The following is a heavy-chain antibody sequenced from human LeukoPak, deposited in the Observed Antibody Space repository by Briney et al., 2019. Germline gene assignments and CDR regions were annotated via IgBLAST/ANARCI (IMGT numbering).Heavy chain of an antibody. D-gene: IGHD3-22*01. CDR1: GFTFSSYE. J-gene: IGHJ4*02. Sequence: GGSLRLSCAASGFTFSSYEMNWVRQAPGKGLEWVSYISSSGSTIYYADSVKGRFTISRDNAKNSLYLQMNSLRAEDTAVYYCAKDQEGYYDSSGPDYWGQGTLVTVSS. CDR2: ISSSGSTI. CDR3: AKDQEGYYDSSGPDY. V-gene: IGHV3-48*03.